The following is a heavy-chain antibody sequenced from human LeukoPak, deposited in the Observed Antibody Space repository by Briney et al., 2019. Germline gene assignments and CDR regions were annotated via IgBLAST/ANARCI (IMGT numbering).Heavy chain of an antibody. CDR2: IYNSGHT. V-gene: IGHV4-59*01. J-gene: IGHJ1*01. CDR1: GGSISNYY. D-gene: IGHD4-17*01. CDR3: ARAAVTTSRYFQH. Sequence: SETLSLTCTVSGGSISNYYWSWIRQPPGKGLEWIGYIYNSGHTNYNPSLKSRVTISEDTSKNQLSLKLSSVTAADTAAYCCARAAVTTSRYFQHWGQGTLVTVSS.